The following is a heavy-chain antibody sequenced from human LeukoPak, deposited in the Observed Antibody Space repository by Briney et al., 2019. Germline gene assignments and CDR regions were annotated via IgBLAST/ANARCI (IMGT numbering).Heavy chain of an antibody. CDR2: INSDGSSI. CDR3: ARDQSYVTSYYYYYYMDV. V-gene: IGHV3-74*01. CDR1: GFTFSNYW. D-gene: IGHD1-26*01. Sequence: GGSLRLSCAASGFTFSNYWMHWVRQAPGKGLVWVSRINSDGSSINYADSVQGRFTISRDNAKNTLFLQMNSLRAEDTAVYYCARDQSYVTSYYYYYYMDVWGKGTTVTISS. J-gene: IGHJ6*03.